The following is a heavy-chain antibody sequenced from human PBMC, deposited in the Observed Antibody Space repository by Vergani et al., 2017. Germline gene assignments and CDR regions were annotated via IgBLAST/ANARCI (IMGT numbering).Heavy chain of an antibody. J-gene: IGHJ6*02. D-gene: IGHD3-10*01. V-gene: IGHV3-9*01. Sequence: VQLVESGGGLVQPGRSLRLSCAASGFTFDDYAMHWVRQAPGKGLEWVSGISWNSGSIDYADSVKGRFTISRDNAKNSRYLQMNNLRAEDTALYYCANGRRGNYYYYGMDVWGQGSTVTVSS. CDR1: GFTFDDYA. CDR3: ANGRRGNYYYYGMDV. CDR2: ISWNSGSI.